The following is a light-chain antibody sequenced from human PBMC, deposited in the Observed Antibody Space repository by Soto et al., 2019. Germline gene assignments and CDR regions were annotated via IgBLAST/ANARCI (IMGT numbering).Light chain of an antibody. CDR3: LLYYGGQLGV. J-gene: IGLJ3*02. CDR2: STN. Sequence: QTVVTQEPSLTVSPGGTVTLTCATSTGAVTSGYYPNWFQQKPGRAPRALIYSTNNKYSWTPARFSGSLLGGKAALTLSGVQPEDEADYYCLLYYGGQLGVFGGGTKATVL. V-gene: IGLV7-43*01. CDR1: TGAVTSGYY.